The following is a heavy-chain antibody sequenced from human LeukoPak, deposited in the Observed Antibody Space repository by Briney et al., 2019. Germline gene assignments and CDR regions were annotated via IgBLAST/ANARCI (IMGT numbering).Heavy chain of an antibody. J-gene: IGHJ4*02. CDR3: ARDSSSWSPFDY. CDR1: GFTFSSYS. V-gene: IGHV3-21*01. Sequence: GGSLRLSCAASGFTFSSYSMSWVRQAPGKGLEWVSSISSSSSYIYYADSVKGRFTISRDNAKNSLYLQMNSLRAEDTAVYYCARDSSSWSPFDYWGQGTLVTVSS. CDR2: ISSSSSYI. D-gene: IGHD6-13*01.